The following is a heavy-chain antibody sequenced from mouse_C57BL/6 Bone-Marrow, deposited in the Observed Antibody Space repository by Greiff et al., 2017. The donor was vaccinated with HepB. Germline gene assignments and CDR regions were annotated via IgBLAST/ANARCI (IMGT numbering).Heavy chain of an antibody. CDR3: ARGYGY. V-gene: IGHV1-59*01. CDR1: GYTFTSYW. J-gene: IGHJ2*01. CDR2: IDPSDSYT. D-gene: IGHD3-1*01. Sequence: VQLQQPGAELVRPGTSVKLSCKASGYTFTSYWMHLVKQRPGQGLEWIGVIDPSDSYTNYNQKFKGKATLTVDTSSSTAYMQLSSLTSEDSAVYYCARGYGYWGQGTTLTVSS.